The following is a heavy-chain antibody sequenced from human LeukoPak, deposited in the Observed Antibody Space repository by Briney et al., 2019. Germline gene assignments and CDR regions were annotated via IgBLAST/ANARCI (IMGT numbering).Heavy chain of an antibody. D-gene: IGHD1-26*01. J-gene: IGHJ6*02. CDR1: GFTFSSYA. CDR3: AHLVWEYVGGLDV. Sequence: GGSLRLSCAASGFTFSSYAMHWVRQAPGKGLEWVAVISYDGSNKYYADSVKGRFTISRDNSKNTLYLQMDSLRMEDTAVYYCAHLVWEYVGGLDVWGQGTTVTVSS. CDR2: ISYDGSNK. V-gene: IGHV3-30-3*01.